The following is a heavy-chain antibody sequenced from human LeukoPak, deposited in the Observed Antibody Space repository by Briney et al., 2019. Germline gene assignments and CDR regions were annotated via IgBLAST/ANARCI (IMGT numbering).Heavy chain of an antibody. V-gene: IGHV4-4*07. J-gene: IGHJ5*02. D-gene: IGHD3-10*01. CDR2: IYTSGST. CDR3: AREILVQGINWFDP. CDR1: GGSISSYY. Sequence: SETLSLTCTVSGGSISSYYWSWIRQPAAKGLEWIGRIYTSGSTNYNPSLKSRVTMSVDTSKNQFSLKLSSVTAADTAVYYCAREILVQGINWFDPWGQGTLVTVSS.